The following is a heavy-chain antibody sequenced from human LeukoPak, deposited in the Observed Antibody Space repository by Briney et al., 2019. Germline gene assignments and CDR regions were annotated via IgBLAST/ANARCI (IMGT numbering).Heavy chain of an antibody. CDR2: INSEGSST. CDR1: GFTFSSYW. V-gene: IGHV3-74*01. J-gene: IGHJ3*02. CDR3: ARERVSSGWYLDAFDI. Sequence: GRSLRLSCAASGFTFSSYWMHWVSQAPGKGMVWDSRINSEGSSTSYAGSVKGRLTISRDNAKNTLYLQMNSLRAEDTAVYYCARERVSSGWYLDAFDIWGQGTMVTVSS. D-gene: IGHD6-19*01.